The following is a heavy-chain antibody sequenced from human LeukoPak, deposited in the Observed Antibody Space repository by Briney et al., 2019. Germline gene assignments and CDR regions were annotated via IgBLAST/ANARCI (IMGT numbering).Heavy chain of an antibody. D-gene: IGHD5-24*01. Sequence: SETLSLTCTVSGYSISSGYYWGWIRQPPGKGLEWIGSIYHSGSTYYNPSLKSRVTISVDTSKNQFSLKLSSVTAADTAVYYCASRGGSDGYNLGGFDYWGQGTLVTVSP. CDR2: IYHSGST. V-gene: IGHV4-38-2*02. J-gene: IGHJ4*02. CDR3: ASRGGSDGYNLGGFDY. CDR1: GYSISSGYY.